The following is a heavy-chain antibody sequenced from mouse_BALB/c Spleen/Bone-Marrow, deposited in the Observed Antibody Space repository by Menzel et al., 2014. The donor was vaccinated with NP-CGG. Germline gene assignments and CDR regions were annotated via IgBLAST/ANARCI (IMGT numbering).Heavy chain of an antibody. J-gene: IGHJ2*01. CDR3: VRGGNYRFDY. CDR1: GYAFSSSW. V-gene: IGHV1-82*01. CDR2: IYPGDGDT. Sequence: QVQLQQSGPELVEPGASVKISCKASGYAFSSSWMNWVKQRPGQGLEWIGRIYPGDGDTNYNGKFKGKATLTADKSSSTAYMQLSSLTSVDSAVYFCVRGGNYRFDYWGQGTTLTVSS. D-gene: IGHD2-1*01.